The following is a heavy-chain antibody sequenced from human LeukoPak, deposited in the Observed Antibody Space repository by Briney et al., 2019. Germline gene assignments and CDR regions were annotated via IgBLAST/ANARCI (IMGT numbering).Heavy chain of an antibody. V-gene: IGHV3-30-3*01. CDR1: GFTFSSYA. CDR2: ISYDGSNK. CDR3: ARESRGCFDY. Sequence: PGGSLRLSCAASGFTFSSYAMHWVRQAPGKGLEWVAVISYDGSNKYYADSVKGRFTISRDNSKNTLYLQMNSLRAEDTAVYYCARESRGCFDYWGQGTLVTVSS. D-gene: IGHD6-19*01. J-gene: IGHJ4*02.